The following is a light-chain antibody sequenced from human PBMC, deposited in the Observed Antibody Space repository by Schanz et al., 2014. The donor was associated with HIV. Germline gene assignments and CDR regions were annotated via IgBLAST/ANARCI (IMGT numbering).Light chain of an antibody. CDR1: QSVSSN. CDR3: QQYGSSPRT. Sequence: EIVMTQSPATLSVSPGERATLSCRASQSVSSNLAWYQQKPGQAPRLLIYGASNRATGIPARFSGSGSGTDFTLTISSLEPEDFAVYYCQQYGSSPRTFGGGTKVEIK. V-gene: IGKV3D-15*01. CDR2: GAS. J-gene: IGKJ4*01.